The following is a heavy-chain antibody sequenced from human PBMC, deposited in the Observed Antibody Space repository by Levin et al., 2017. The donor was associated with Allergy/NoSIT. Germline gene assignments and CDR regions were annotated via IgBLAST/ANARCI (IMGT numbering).Heavy chain of an antibody. CDR2: IIPIFGTA. D-gene: IGHD1-20*01. Sequence: ASVKVSCKASGGTFSSYAISWVRQAPGQGLEWMGGIIPIFGTANYAQKFQGRVTITADKSTSTAYMELSSLRSEDTAVYYCARGTEPYNWNDTPPYYGMDVWGQGTTVTVSS. CDR3: ARGTEPYNWNDTPPYYGMDV. V-gene: IGHV1-69*06. CDR1: GGTFSSYA. J-gene: IGHJ6*02.